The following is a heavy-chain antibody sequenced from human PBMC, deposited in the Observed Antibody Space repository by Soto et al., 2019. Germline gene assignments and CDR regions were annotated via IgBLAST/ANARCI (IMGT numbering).Heavy chain of an antibody. J-gene: IGHJ5*02. CDR3: ARGIATGQLDP. CDR2: INPDNGNT. CDR1: GYTFTRYT. V-gene: IGHV1-3*01. D-gene: IGHD2-15*01. Sequence: ASVKVSCKASGYTFTRYTMNWVRQAPGQRLEWMGWINPDNGNTKSSQKFQDRVIITRDTSASTAYMDLSSLRSEDTAMCYCARGIATGQLDPWGQGTLVTVSS.